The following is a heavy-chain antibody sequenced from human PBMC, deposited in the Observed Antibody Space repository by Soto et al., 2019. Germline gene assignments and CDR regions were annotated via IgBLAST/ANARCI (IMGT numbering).Heavy chain of an antibody. CDR3: ARVEYTYNYRGLDY. CDR2: IAHSGST. D-gene: IGHD3-16*01. CDR1: GGPFRGYY. V-gene: IGHV4-34*01. Sequence: QVQLQQWGTGLLKPAETLSLPGAVYGGPFRGYYWTWIRQPPGKGLEWIGEIAHSGSTNYNPSLKSRVTISVDTSKNQFSLKLASVTAADTAVYYCARVEYTYNYRGLDYWGQGTLVTVSS. J-gene: IGHJ4*02.